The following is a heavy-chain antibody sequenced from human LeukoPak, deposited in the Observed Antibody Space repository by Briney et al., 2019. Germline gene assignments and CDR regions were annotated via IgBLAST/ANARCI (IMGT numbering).Heavy chain of an antibody. V-gene: IGHV3-23*01. CDR2: FSGSDNST. D-gene: IGHD3-22*01. Sequence: PGGSLRLSCAASGFTFSSYAMSWVRQAPGKGLEWVSAFSGSDNSTYYADSVKGRFTISRDNSKNTLYLQVNSLRAEDTAVYYCAKDLYDSSSYIQYYFDCWGQGTLVTVSS. CDR3: AKDLYDSSSYIQYYFDC. CDR1: GFTFSSYA. J-gene: IGHJ4*02.